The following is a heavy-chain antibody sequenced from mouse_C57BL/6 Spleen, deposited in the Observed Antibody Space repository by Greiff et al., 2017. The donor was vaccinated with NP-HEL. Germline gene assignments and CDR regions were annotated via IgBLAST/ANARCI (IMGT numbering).Heavy chain of an antibody. D-gene: IGHD1-1*01. CDR3: ARGSTVVAPHFDY. CDR1: GYTFTNYW. CDR2: IYPGGGYT. V-gene: IGHV1-63*01. J-gene: IGHJ2*01. Sequence: QVQLKQSGAELVRPGTSVKMSCKASGYTFTNYWIGWAKQRPGHGLEWIGDIYPGGGYTNYNEKCKGKATLTADKSSSTAYMQFSSLTSEDSAIYYCARGSTVVAPHFDYWGQGTTLTVSS.